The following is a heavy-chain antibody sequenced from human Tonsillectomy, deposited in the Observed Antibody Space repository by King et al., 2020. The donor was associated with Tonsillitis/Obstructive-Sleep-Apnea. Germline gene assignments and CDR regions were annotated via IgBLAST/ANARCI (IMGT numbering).Heavy chain of an antibody. D-gene: IGHD6-19*01. J-gene: IGHJ3*02. CDR2: IYWDDDK. V-gene: IGHV2-5*02. Sequence: VTSKESGPTLVKPTQTLTLTCIFSGFSLSTSGAGVGWIRQPPGKALEWLALIYWDDDKRYSPSLKSRLTITKDTSKNQVVLTMTNMDPVDTATYYCAHGAVAGHGVDAFDIWGQGTMVTVSS. CDR3: AHGAVAGHGVDAFDI. CDR1: GFSLSTSGAG.